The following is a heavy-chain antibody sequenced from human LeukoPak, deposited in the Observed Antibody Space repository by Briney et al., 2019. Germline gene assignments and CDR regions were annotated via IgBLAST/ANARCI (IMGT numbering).Heavy chain of an antibody. D-gene: IGHD3-16*02. CDR2: IYSGGST. Sequence: GGSLRLSCAASGFTVSSNYLSWVRQAPGQGLEWVSVIYSGGSTYYADSVKGRFTISRDNSKNTLYLQMNSMRAEDTAVYYCAGTEAYDYVWGSYRFSYWGQGTLVTVSS. CDR1: GFTVSSNY. J-gene: IGHJ4*02. V-gene: IGHV3-53*05. CDR3: AGTEAYDYVWGSYRFSY.